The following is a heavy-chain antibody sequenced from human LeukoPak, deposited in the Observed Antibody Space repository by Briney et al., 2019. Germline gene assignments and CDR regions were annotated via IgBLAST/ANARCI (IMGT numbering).Heavy chain of an antibody. CDR3: ARGVTVTTHF. V-gene: IGHV3-23*01. CDR1: GFFFSNYD. D-gene: IGHD4-17*01. CDR2: VSSSGGST. J-gene: IGHJ4*02. Sequence: GGSLRLSCVASGFFFSNYDMNWVRQAPGKGLEWVSGVSSSGGSTFYADSVKGRFTISRDNSKNTVYLQMNSLRGEDTAIYYCARGVTVTTHFWGQGTLVTVSS.